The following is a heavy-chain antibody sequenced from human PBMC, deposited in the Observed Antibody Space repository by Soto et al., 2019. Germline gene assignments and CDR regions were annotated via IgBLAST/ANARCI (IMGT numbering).Heavy chain of an antibody. CDR1: GGSISSSSYY. CDR3: ARSDIVVVPAAIGDYYYGMDV. CDR2: IYYSGST. J-gene: IGHJ6*02. D-gene: IGHD2-2*02. V-gene: IGHV4-39*01. Sequence: PSETLSLTCTVSGGSISSSSYYWGWIRQPPGKGLEWIGSIYYSGSTYYNPSLKSRVTISVDTSKNQFSLKLSSVTAADTAVYYCARSDIVVVPAAIGDYYYGMDVWGQGTTVTVSS.